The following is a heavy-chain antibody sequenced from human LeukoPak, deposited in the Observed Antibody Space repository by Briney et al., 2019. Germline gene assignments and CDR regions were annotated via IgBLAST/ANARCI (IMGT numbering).Heavy chain of an antibody. CDR1: GYTFTGYY. D-gene: IGHD3-10*01. CDR3: AKGPLSYYYGSGSSDY. CDR2: INPNSGGT. J-gene: IGHJ4*02. Sequence: ASVKVSCKASGYTFTGYYMHWVRQAPGQGLEWMGWINPNSGGTNYAQKFQDRVTMTRDTSISTAYMELSRLRSDDTAVYYCAKGPLSYYYGSGSSDYWGQGTLVTVSS. V-gene: IGHV1-2*02.